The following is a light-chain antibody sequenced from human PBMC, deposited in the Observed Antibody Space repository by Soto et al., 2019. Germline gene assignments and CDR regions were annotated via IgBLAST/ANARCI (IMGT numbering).Light chain of an antibody. CDR3: QQSYSTPWT. V-gene: IGKV1-39*01. CDR2: AAS. J-gene: IGKJ1*01. CDR1: QSISNY. Sequence: IQMTQSPSSLSASVGDRATITCLASQSISNYLNWYQQKPGKAPKLLIYAASSLQSGVPSRFSGSGSGTDFTLTISSLQPEDFATYYCQQSYSTPWTVGPGTQVEIK.